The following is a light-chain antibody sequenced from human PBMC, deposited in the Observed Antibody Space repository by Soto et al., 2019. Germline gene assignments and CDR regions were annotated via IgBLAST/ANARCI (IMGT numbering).Light chain of an antibody. CDR2: DVT. CDR1: SSDFGAYDY. CDR3: SSYTSSSTPYV. V-gene: IGLV2-14*01. Sequence: QSVLTQPASVSGSPGQSITISCTGSSSDFGAYDYVSWYQQRPVKAPKLMIFDVTNRPSGVSDRFSGSKSGNTASPTISGLQTEDEADYYCSSYTSSSTPYVFGTGTKVTVL. J-gene: IGLJ1*01.